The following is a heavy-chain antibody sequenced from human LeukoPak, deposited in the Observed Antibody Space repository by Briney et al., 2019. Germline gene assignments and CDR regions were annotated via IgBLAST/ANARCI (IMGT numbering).Heavy chain of an antibody. V-gene: IGHV1-8*01. CDR2: MNPNSGNT. J-gene: IGHJ4*02. CDR1: GYTFTSYD. CDR3: ARRDSSSWYYYFAY. D-gene: IGHD6-13*01. Sequence: ASVKVSCKASGYTFTSYDINWVRQAAGQGLEWMGWMNPNSGNTGYAQKLQGRVTMTRNTSISTAYMELSSLRSEDTAVYYCARRDSSSWYYYFAYWGQGTLVTVSS.